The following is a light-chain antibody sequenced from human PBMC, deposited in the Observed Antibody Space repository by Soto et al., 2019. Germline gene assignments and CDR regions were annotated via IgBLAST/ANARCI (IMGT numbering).Light chain of an antibody. CDR1: NIGGKS. V-gene: IGLV3-21*04. CDR3: QVWGSNADPYVV. J-gene: IGLJ2*01. CDR2: NDG. Sequence: SYELTQPPSVSVAPGETATITCGGENIGGKSVHWYQRKPGQAPLLIIYNDGDRPSGIPERFSGSNSGNTATLTVSRVEAGDEADYYCQVWGSNADPYVVFGGGTKVTVL.